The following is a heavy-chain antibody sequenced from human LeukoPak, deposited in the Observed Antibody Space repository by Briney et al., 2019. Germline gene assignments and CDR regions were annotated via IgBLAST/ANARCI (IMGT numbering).Heavy chain of an antibody. CDR1: GGSISSGSYY. CDR3: ARDVRDGYNLFDY. V-gene: IGHV4-61*02. J-gene: IGHJ4*02. Sequence: PSETLSLTCTVSGGSISSGSYYCSWIRQPAGKGLEWIGRIHASGSTNYNHSLKTRVTISTDTSKNQFSLKLTSVTAADTAVYYCARDVRDGYNLFDYWGQGTLVTVSS. CDR2: IHASGST. D-gene: IGHD5-24*01.